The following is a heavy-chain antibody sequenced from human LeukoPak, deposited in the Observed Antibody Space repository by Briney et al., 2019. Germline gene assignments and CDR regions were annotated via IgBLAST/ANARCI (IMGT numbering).Heavy chain of an antibody. V-gene: IGHV1-2*02. CDR1: GYTFTGYY. J-gene: IGHJ3*02. Sequence: ASVKVSCKASGYTFTGYYMHWVRQAPGQGLEWMGWINPNSGGTNYAQKFQGRVTMTRDTSISTAYMELSRLRSDDTAVYYCARAGIAAAGRTFDAFDIWGQGTMVTVSS. CDR3: ARAGIAAAGRTFDAFDI. CDR2: INPNSGGT. D-gene: IGHD6-13*01.